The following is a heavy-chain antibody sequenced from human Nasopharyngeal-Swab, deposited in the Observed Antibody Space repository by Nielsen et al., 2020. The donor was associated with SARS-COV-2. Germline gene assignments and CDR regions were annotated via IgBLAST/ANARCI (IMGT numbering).Heavy chain of an antibody. Sequence: SETLSLTCAVYGGSFSGYYWSWIRQPPGKGLEWIGEINYSGNTNYNPSLKSRVTISLDTSKNQFSLNLSSVTAADTAVYYCARDGGIEAVRGVITHYYYYGMDVWGQGTTVTVSS. CDR2: INYSGNT. CDR1: GGSFSGYY. V-gene: IGHV4-34*01. D-gene: IGHD3-10*01. CDR3: ARDGGIEAVRGVITHYYYYGMDV. J-gene: IGHJ6*02.